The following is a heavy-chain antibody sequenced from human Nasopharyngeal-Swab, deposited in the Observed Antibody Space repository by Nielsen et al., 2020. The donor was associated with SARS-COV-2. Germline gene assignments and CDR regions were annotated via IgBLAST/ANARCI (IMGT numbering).Heavy chain of an antibody. V-gene: IGHV3-33*08. Sequence: GGSLRLSCAASGFTLSSYCMTWVRQAPGKGLEWVAVIWYDGSNKYYADSVKGRFTISRDNSKNTLYLEMNSLRAEDTAVYYCASRPYGDYGLLDYWGQGTLVTVSS. D-gene: IGHD4-17*01. CDR1: GFTLSSYC. CDR3: ASRPYGDYGLLDY. CDR2: IWYDGSNK. J-gene: IGHJ4*02.